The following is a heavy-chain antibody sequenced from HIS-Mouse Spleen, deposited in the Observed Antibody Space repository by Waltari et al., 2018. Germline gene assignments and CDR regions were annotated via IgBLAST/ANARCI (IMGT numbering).Heavy chain of an antibody. CDR1: GGSFSSSSYY. CDR3: AREIPYSSSWYDWYFDL. D-gene: IGHD6-13*01. CDR2: IYYSGST. V-gene: IGHV4-39*07. J-gene: IGHJ2*01. Sequence: QLQLQESGPGLVKPSEPLSLTCTVSGGSFSSSSYYWGWIRQPPGKGLEWIGSIYYSGSTYYNPSLKSRVTISVDTSKNQFSLKLSSVTAADTAVYYCAREIPYSSSWYDWYFDLWGRGTLVTVSS.